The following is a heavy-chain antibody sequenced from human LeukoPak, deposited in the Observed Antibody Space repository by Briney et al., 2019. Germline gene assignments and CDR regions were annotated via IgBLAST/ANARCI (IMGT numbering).Heavy chain of an antibody. CDR3: ARGGVVPAATHYYYMDV. V-gene: IGHV1-69*05. J-gene: IGHJ6*03. Sequence: SVKVSCKASGGTFSSYAISWVRQAPGQGLEWMGGIIPIFGTANYAQKFQGRVTITTDESTSTAYMELSSLRSEDTAVYYCARGGVVPAATHYYYMDVWGKGTTVTVSS. CDR2: IIPIFGTA. CDR1: GGTFSSYA. D-gene: IGHD2-2*01.